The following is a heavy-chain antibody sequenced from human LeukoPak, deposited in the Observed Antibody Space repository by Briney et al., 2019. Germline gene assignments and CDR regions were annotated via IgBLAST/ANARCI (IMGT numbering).Heavy chain of an antibody. J-gene: IGHJ4*02. CDR2: IYYSGTT. D-gene: IGHD3-22*01. CDR1: DGSISSGYYY. V-gene: IGHV4-39*07. CDR3: ARSPGDTMIGGRSGSFDY. Sequence: NPSETLSLTCSVSDGSISSGYYYWAWIRQPPGKGPEWIGSIYYSGTTYPNPSLKSRVTISVDTSKNQFSLKLSSVTAADTAVYYCARSPGDTMIGGRSGSFDYWGQGTLVTVSS.